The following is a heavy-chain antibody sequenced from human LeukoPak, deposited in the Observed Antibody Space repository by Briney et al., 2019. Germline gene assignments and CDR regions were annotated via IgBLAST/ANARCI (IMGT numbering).Heavy chain of an antibody. D-gene: IGHD3-10*01. Sequence: SETLSLTCAVYGGSFSGYYWSWIRQPPGKGLEWIGEINHSGSTNYNPSLKSRVAISVDTSKNQFSLKLSSVTAADTAVYYCARGGYYYGSGSYYRSSYYFDYWGQGTLVTVSS. CDR3: ARGGYYYGSGSYYRSSYYFDY. J-gene: IGHJ4*02. V-gene: IGHV4-34*01. CDR1: GGSFSGYY. CDR2: INHSGST.